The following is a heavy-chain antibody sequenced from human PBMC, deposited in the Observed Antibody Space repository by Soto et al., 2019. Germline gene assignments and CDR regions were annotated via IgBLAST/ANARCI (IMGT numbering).Heavy chain of an antibody. J-gene: IGHJ6*02. D-gene: IGHD2-2*01. V-gene: IGHV4-31*03. Sequence: SETLSLACTVSGGSISSGGYYGSWIRQHPGKGLELILYIYYSGSTYYNPSLKSRVTISVDTPKNQFSLKLSSVTAADTAVYYCARDRPVLAHAKIAPPHLYYYGMDVWGQGTTVTVSS. CDR2: IYYSGST. CDR3: ARDRPVLAHAKIAPPHLYYYGMDV. CDR1: GGSISSGGYY.